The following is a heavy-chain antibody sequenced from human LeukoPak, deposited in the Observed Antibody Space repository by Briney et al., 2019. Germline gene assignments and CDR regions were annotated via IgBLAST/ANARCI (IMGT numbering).Heavy chain of an antibody. CDR2: IIPMFGSP. J-gene: IGHJ4*02. D-gene: IGHD1-1*01. V-gene: IGHV1-69*13. CDR1: GGTFSTYS. Sequence: SVKVSCKASGGTFSTYSINWVRQAPGQGLEWMGGIIPMFGSPNYAQKFQGRVTITADASTSTAYMELRSLTSGDSAVYFCARWAGSCTANNCYMPLDYWGQGTLVTVSS. CDR3: ARWAGSCTANNCYMPLDY.